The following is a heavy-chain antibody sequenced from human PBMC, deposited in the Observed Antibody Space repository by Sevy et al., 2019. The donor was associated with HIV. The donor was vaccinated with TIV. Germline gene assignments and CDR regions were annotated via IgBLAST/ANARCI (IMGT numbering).Heavy chain of an antibody. CDR1: GFTFSSYS. V-gene: IGHV3-21*01. CDR2: ISSSSSSYI. D-gene: IGHD3-3*01. CDR3: ARVLGGSPIPLWSGYYDRSGRRENDAFDI. J-gene: IGHJ3*02. Sequence: GGSLRLSCAASGFTFSSYSMNWVRQAPGKGLEWVSSISSSSSSYIYYADSVKGRFTISRDNAKNSLYLQMNSLRAEDMAVYYCARVLGGSPIPLWSGYYDRSGRRENDAFDIWGQGTMVTVSS.